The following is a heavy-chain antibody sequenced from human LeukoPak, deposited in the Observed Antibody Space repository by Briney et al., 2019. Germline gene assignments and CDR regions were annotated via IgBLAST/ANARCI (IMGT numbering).Heavy chain of an antibody. V-gene: IGHV4-39*01. CDR2: IYYSGST. D-gene: IGHD3-22*01. CDR3: ARHEGRGYYDSSGYYYGISLYYFDY. J-gene: IGHJ4*02. CDR1: GGSISSSSYY. Sequence: SETLSLTCTVSGGSISSSSYYWGWIRQPPGKGLEWIGSIYYSGSTYYNPSLNSRVTISVDTSKNQFSLKLSSVTAADTAVYYCARHEGRGYYDSSGYYYGISLYYFDYWGQGTLVTVSS.